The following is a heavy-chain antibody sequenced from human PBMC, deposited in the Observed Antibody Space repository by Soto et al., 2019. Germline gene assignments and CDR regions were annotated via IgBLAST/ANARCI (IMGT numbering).Heavy chain of an antibody. CDR1: GGTFSSYA. V-gene: IGHV1-69*01. D-gene: IGHD3-22*01. J-gene: IGHJ3*02. CDR2: IIPIFGTA. Sequence: QVQLVQSGAEVKKPGSSVKVSCKASGGTFSSYAISWVRQAPGQGLEWMGGIIPIFGTANYAQKFQGRVTITADESTSTAYMELSSLRSEDTAVYYCARDLPYYDSSGYLSNAFDIWGQGTMVTVSS. CDR3: ARDLPYYDSSGYLSNAFDI.